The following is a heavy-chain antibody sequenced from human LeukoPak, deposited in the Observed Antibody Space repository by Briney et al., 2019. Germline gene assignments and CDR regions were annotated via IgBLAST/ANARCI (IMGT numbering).Heavy chain of an antibody. D-gene: IGHD5-24*01. CDR2: MNPKSDKT. Sequence: ASVKVSCKASGYTFTTYDINWVRQATGQGLEWMGWMNPKSDKTGYAQKFQGRVTMTTNTSISTAYMELSSLRSEDTAISYCARVPRDGYNRFDYWGQGTLVTVSS. CDR1: GYTFTTYD. CDR3: ARVPRDGYNRFDY. J-gene: IGHJ4*02. V-gene: IGHV1-8*01.